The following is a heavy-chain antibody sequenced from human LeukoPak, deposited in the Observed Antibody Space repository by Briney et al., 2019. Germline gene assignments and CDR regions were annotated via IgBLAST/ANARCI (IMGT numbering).Heavy chain of an antibody. CDR2: VSRGGNTT. D-gene: IGHD3-22*01. V-gene: IGHV3-48*03. J-gene: IGHJ4*02. CDR1: GLTFSNNE. Sequence: GGSLRLSCAAAGLTFSNNEMNWVSQEPGKGLEWVSYVSRGGNTTYYSDSVKGRFTISRDNAKNSLYLQMNSLRAEDTAVYYCARARYDSSGTFDYWGQGTLVTVSS. CDR3: ARARYDSSGTFDY.